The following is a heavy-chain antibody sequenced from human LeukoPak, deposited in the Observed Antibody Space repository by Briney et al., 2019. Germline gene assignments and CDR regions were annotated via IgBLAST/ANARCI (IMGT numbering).Heavy chain of an antibody. CDR1: GGSFSGYY. V-gene: IGHV4-34*01. CDR3: ARLRGSSPTDY. D-gene: IGHD3-10*01. J-gene: IGHJ4*02. Sequence: ASETLSLTCAVYGGSFSGYYWGWIRQPPGKGLEWIGEINHSEITNCNPSLKSRVTVSGDASKNQFSLKLTSVTAADTAVYYCARLRGSSPTDYWGQGTLVTVSS. CDR2: INHSEIT.